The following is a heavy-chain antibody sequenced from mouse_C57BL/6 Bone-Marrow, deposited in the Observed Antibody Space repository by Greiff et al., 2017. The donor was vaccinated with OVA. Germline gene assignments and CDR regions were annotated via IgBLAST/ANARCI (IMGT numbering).Heavy chain of an antibody. D-gene: IGHD2-3*01. CDR3: TRYSYDGYPFDY. CDR2: IDPETGGT. Sequence: QVHVKQSGAELVRPGASVTLSCKASGYTFTDYEMHWVKQTPVHGLEWIGAIDPETGGTAYNQKFKGKAILTADKSSSTAYMELRSLTSEDSAVYYCTRYSYDGYPFDYWAKAPLSQSPQ. CDR1: GYTFTDYE. J-gene: IGHJ2*01. V-gene: IGHV1-15*01.